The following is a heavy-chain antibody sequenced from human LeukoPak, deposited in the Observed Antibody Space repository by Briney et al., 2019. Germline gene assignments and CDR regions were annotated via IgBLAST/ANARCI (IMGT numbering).Heavy chain of an antibody. CDR2: IIPIFGTT. J-gene: IGHJ4*02. CDR1: GYIFTDYY. CDR3: ARDNDSRDPPHFDY. D-gene: IGHD3-16*01. V-gene: IGHV1-69*06. Sequence: SVKVSCKASGYIFTDYYIHWVRQAPGQGLEWMGGIIPIFGTTNYARKFRGRVTLTADKSTRTAYMELSSLRSEDTAVYYCARDNDSRDPPHFDYWGQGTLVTVSS.